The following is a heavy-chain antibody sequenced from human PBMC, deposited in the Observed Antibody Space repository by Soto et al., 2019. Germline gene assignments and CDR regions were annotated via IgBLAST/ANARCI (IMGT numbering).Heavy chain of an antibody. V-gene: IGHV4-30-2*01. CDR1: GGSISSGGYS. CDR2: IYHSGST. CDR3: ARGQVVAAQH. Sequence: QLQLQESGSGLVKPSQTLSLTCAVSGGSISSGGYSWSWIRQPPGKGLEWIGYIYHSGSTYYNPPPQSRATISVDRSKNQFSLKLSSVTAADTAVYYCARGQVVAAQHWGQGTLVTVSS. D-gene: IGHD2-15*01. J-gene: IGHJ4*02.